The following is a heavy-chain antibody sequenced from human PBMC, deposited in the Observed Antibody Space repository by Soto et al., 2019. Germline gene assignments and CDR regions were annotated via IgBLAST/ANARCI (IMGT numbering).Heavy chain of an antibody. D-gene: IGHD4-17*01. V-gene: IGHV3-72*01. J-gene: IGHJ4*02. CDR3: TTGTTLDYYFDY. CDR1: GLTFSDRY. CDR2: IRKKTNSYTT. Sequence: GYLRLSCAASGLTFSDRYMDWVRQAPGKGLEWVGRIRKKTNSYTTEYAASVKGRFIISRDDSTNSLYLQMSSLKTEDTAVYYCTTGTTLDYYFDYSGQGTLVTVSS.